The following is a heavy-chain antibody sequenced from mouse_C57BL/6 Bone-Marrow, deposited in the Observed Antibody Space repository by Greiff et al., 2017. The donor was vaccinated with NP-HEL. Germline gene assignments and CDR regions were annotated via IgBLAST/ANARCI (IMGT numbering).Heavy chain of an antibody. V-gene: IGHV1-22*01. J-gene: IGHJ1*03. CDR1: GYTFTDYN. CDR2: INPNNGGT. CDR3: ARPPSDYGSSFYWYFDV. D-gene: IGHD1-1*01. Sequence: EVQLQQSGPELVKPGASVKMSCKASGYTFTDYNMHWVKQSHGKSLEWIGYINPNNGGTSYIQKFKGKATLTVNKSSSTAYMELRSLTSEDSAVYYCARPPSDYGSSFYWYFDVWGTGTTVTVSS.